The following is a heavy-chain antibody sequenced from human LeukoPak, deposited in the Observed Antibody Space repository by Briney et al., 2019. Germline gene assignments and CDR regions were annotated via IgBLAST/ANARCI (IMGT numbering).Heavy chain of an antibody. D-gene: IGHD3-22*01. J-gene: IGHJ2*01. Sequence: GGSLRLSCAASGFTFSSYAMSWVRQAPGEGLEWVPAISGSGGSTYYADSVKGQFTISRDNSKNTLYLQMNSLRAEDTAVYYCAKDRRTMSPRYFDLWGRGTLVTVSS. CDR1: GFTFSSYA. CDR3: AKDRRTMSPRYFDL. CDR2: ISGSGGST. V-gene: IGHV3-23*01.